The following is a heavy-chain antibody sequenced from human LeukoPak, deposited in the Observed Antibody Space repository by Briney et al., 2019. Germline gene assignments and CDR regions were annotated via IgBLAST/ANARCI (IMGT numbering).Heavy chain of an antibody. CDR2: VSSSSSYK. Sequence: PGGSLRLSCAASGFTLSSYSMNWVRQAPGKGLEWVSSVSSSSSYKYYADLVKGRFTISRDNAKNSLYLQMNSLRAEDTAIYYCARVLPVPVDYYYMDVWGKGTTVTVSS. CDR3: ARVLPVPVDYYYMDV. CDR1: GFTLSSYS. V-gene: IGHV3-21*01. D-gene: IGHD1-26*01. J-gene: IGHJ6*03.